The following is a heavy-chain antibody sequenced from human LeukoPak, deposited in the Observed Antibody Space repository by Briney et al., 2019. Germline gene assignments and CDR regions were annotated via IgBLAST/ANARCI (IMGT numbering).Heavy chain of an antibody. Sequence: GGSLRLSCAASGFTLSSNYMSWVRQPPGKGLEWVSVIYSGSRTFYADSVKGRFTISRDNSKNTLHLQMNSLRAEDTAVYYCARVYYGSGSLYYYYYYMDVWGKGTTVTISS. CDR2: IYSGSRT. D-gene: IGHD3-10*01. CDR3: ARVYYGSGSLYYYYYYMDV. CDR1: GFTLSSNY. J-gene: IGHJ6*03. V-gene: IGHV3-53*01.